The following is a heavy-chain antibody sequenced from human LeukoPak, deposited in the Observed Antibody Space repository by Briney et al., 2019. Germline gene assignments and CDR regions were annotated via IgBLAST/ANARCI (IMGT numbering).Heavy chain of an antibody. D-gene: IGHD3-22*01. CDR1: GFSFSTYG. CDR3: ARDDSSGLTGSDY. Sequence: GGSLRLSCAASGFSFSTYGMHWVRQDPGKGLEWVAFIRYDGSNKYYADSVKGRFTISRDNAKNSLYLQMNSLRAEDTAVYYCARDDSSGLTGSDYWGQGTLVTVSS. J-gene: IGHJ4*02. V-gene: IGHV3-30*02. CDR2: IRYDGSNK.